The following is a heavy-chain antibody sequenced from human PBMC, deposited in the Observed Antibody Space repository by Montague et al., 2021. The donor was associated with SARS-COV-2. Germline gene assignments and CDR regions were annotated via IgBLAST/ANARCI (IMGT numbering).Heavy chain of an antibody. J-gene: IGHJ2*01. CDR3: ARTTWLRGYFDL. CDR2: IYYSGST. CDR1: GDSIRSSSYY. D-gene: IGHD5-12*01. Sequence: SKTLSLTCTVSGDSIRSSSYYWGWIRQPPGKGLECIGSIYYSGSTYYNPSLKSRVTISVDTSKNHFSLKLSSVTAADTAVYYCARTTWLRGYFDLWGRGTLVTVSS. V-gene: IGHV4-39*07.